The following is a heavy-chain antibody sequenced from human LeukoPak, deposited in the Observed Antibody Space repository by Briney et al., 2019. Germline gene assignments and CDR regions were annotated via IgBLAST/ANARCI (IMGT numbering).Heavy chain of an antibody. J-gene: IGHJ3*02. CDR2: VYYSGST. CDR3: ARETSKHYYDNKPFDI. Sequence: SQTLSLTCTVSSGSVNSGGYYWSWIRQHPGKGLEWVGYVYYSGSTNYNPSLKSRSFISVNTSKNQFSLRLSSVTAADTAVYYCARETSKHYYDNKPFDIWGQGTMVTVSS. CDR1: SGSVNSGGYY. V-gene: IGHV4-31*03. D-gene: IGHD3-22*01.